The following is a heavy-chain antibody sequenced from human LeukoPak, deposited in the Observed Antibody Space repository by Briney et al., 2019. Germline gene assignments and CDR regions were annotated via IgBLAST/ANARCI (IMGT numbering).Heavy chain of an antibody. D-gene: IGHD3-22*01. V-gene: IGHV6-1*01. Sequence: SQTLSLTCAISGDSVSSNSAAWNWIRQSPSRGLEWLGRTYYRSKWYNDYAVSVKSRITINPDTSKNQFSLQLNSVTPEDTAVYYCARDWGGDDGSGYYYDDAFDIWGQGTMVTVSS. CDR1: GDSVSSNSAA. J-gene: IGHJ3*02. CDR3: ARDWGGDDGSGYYYDDAFDI. CDR2: TYYRSKWYN.